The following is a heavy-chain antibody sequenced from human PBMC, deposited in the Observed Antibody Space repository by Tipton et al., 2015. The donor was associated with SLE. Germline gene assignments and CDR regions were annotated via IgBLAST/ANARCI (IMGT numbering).Heavy chain of an antibody. CDR3: ARGGRGDGGNPFDP. CDR1: GFTFSSYE. V-gene: IGHV3-48*03. CDR2: ISSSGSTI. D-gene: IGHD4-23*01. J-gene: IGHJ5*02. Sequence: SLRLSCAASGFTFSSYEMNWVRQAPGKGLEWVSYISSSGSTIYYADSVKGRFTISMDTSKNQLSLKLSSVTAADTAVYYCARGGRGDGGNPFDPWGQGTLVTVSS.